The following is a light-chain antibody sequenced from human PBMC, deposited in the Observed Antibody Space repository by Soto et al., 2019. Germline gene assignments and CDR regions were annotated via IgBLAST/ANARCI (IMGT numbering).Light chain of an antibody. CDR1: QSVSSY. J-gene: IGKJ1*01. CDR2: DAS. Sequence: EIVLTQSPATLSLSPGERATLSCRASQSVSSYLAWYQQKPGQAPRLLIYDASNRATGIPARFSGSGSGTDFTLTISSLEPEDFAAYYCQQRSNWPRTFGHGT. CDR3: QQRSNWPRT. V-gene: IGKV3-11*01.